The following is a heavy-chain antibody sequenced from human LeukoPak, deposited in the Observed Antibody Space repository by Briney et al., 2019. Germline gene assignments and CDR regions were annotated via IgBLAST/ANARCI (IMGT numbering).Heavy chain of an antibody. CDR1: GGSISSGGYY. J-gene: IGHJ6*03. CDR3: ARGEIVVVPAAPRDYYYYYYMDV. CDR2: IYYSGNT. D-gene: IGHD2-2*01. V-gene: IGHV4-39*07. Sequence: SETLSLTCTVSGGSISSGGYYWGWIRQPPGKGLEWIGSIYYSGNTYDSPSLKSRVTISVDTSKNQFSLKLSSVTAADTAVYYCARGEIVVVPAAPRDYYYYYYMDVWGKGTTVTVSS.